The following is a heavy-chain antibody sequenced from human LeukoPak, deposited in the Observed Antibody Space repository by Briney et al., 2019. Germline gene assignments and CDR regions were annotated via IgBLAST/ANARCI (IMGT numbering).Heavy chain of an antibody. V-gene: IGHV4-39*01. D-gene: IGHD2-15*01. Sequence: SETLSLTCTVSGGSISTNSYNWGWIRQPPGKGLECIGSIYYSGSTYYNPSLKSRVTISVDTSENQFSLKLSSVTAADTAVYYCARHDPRGYCSGGSCQGNWFDPWGQGTLVTVSS. J-gene: IGHJ5*02. CDR2: IYYSGST. CDR1: GGSISTNSYN. CDR3: ARHDPRGYCSGGSCQGNWFDP.